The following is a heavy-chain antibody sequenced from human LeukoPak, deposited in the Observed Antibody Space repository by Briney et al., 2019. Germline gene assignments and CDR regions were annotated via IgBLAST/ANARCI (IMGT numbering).Heavy chain of an antibody. CDR2: ISGGGGNT. J-gene: IGHJ4*02. V-gene: IGHV3-23*01. D-gene: IGHD1-26*01. CDR3: AKVSPSGSYYFDY. CDR1: GFTFSSYA. Sequence: PGGSLRLSCAASGFTFSSYAMSWVRQAPGKGLEWVSVISGGGGNTHYADSVKGRFTISRDNSKNTLYVQMNSLRAEDTAVYYCAKVSPSGSYYFDYWGQGTLVTVSS.